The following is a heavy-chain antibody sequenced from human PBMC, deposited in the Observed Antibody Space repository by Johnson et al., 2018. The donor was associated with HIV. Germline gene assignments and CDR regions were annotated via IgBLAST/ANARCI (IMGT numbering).Heavy chain of an antibody. J-gene: IGHJ3*02. Sequence: VQLVESGGVMVQPGRSLRLSCAASGLTFDDYAMHWVRQAPGKGLEWVSGISWNSGSIGYADSVKGRFTISRDNAKNSLYLQMNSLRAEDTAVYYCAGGGAAAGTWDAFDIWGQGTMVTVSS. CDR1: GLTFDDYA. CDR2: ISWNSGSI. V-gene: IGHV3-9*01. CDR3: AGGGAAAGTWDAFDI. D-gene: IGHD6-13*01.